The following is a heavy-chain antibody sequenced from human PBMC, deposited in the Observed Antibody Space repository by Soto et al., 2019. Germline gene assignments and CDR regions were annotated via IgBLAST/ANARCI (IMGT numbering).Heavy chain of an antibody. CDR3: ATSYGSGSRAFDY. J-gene: IGHJ4*02. Sequence: QVQLVQSGAEVKKPGSSVKVSCKASGDTFNFYTINWVLQAPGQRLEWMGRIIPMVDMSNYAQRFQGRVTITVDRSTTTAYMVVSSLRSDDTAVYYCATSYGSGSRAFDYWGQGTLVTVSS. D-gene: IGHD3-10*01. V-gene: IGHV1-69*02. CDR2: IIPMVDMS. CDR1: GDTFNFYT.